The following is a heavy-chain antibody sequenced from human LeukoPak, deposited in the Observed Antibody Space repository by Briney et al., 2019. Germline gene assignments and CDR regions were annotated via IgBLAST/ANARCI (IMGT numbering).Heavy chain of an antibody. J-gene: IGHJ6*02. CDR2: INHSGST. Sequence: SETLSLTCAVYGGSFSGYYWSWIRQPPGKGLEWIGEINHSGSTNYNPSLKSRVTISVDTSKNQFSLKLSSVTAADTAVYYCARVRRSYRYSSSYYYYGMDVWGQGTTVTVSS. V-gene: IGHV4-34*01. CDR3: ARVRRSYRYSSSYYYYGMDV. D-gene: IGHD6-6*01. CDR1: GGSFSGYY.